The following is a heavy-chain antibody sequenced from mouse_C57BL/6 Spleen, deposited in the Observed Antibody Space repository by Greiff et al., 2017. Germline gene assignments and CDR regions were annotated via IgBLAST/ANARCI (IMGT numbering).Heavy chain of an antibody. CDR2: IDPSDSYT. V-gene: IGHV1-69*01. Sequence: QVQLQQPGAELVMPGASVKLSCKASGYTFTSYWMHWVKQRPGQGLEWIGEIDPSDSYTNYNQKFKGKSTLTVDKSSSAAYMRLSSLTSEDSAVYDGARGDTTVVWYFDVWGTGTTVTVSS. CDR3: ARGDTTVVWYFDV. J-gene: IGHJ1*03. CDR1: GYTFTSYW. D-gene: IGHD1-1*01.